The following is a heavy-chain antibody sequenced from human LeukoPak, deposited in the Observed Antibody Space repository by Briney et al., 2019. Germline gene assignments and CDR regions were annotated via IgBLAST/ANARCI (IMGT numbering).Heavy chain of an antibody. CDR1: GSSISSGGYY. Sequence: SQTLSLTCTVSGSSISSGGYYWSWIRQPPGKGLEWIGYIYHSGSTYYNPSLKSRVTISVDRSKNQFSLKLSSVTAADTAVYYCARVFGTFDPWGQGTLVTVSS. V-gene: IGHV4-30-2*01. J-gene: IGHJ5*02. CDR2: IYHSGST. CDR3: ARVFGTFDP. D-gene: IGHD3-10*02.